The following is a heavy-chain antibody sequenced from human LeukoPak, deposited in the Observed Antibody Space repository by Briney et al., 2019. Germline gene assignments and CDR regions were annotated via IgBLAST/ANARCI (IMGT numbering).Heavy chain of an antibody. V-gene: IGHV3-23*01. CDR1: GFTFSSYA. D-gene: IGHD3-22*01. CDR3: AKDLEYYYDSSGYYYSDY. CDR2: ISGSGGST. Sequence: GGSLRLFCAASGFTFSSYAMSWVRQAPGKGLEWVSAISGSGGSTYYADSVKGRFTISRDNSKNTLYLQMNSLRAEDTAVYYCAKDLEYYYDSSGYYYSDYWGQGTLVTVSS. J-gene: IGHJ4*02.